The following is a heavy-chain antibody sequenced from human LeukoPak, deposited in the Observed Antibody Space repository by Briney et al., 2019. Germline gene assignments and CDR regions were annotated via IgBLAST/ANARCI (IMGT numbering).Heavy chain of an antibody. D-gene: IGHD2-2*01. J-gene: IGHJ4*02. CDR3: AKTIWTLIVVVPAAVDFDY. CDR2: IRHDGSNK. V-gene: IGHV3-30*02. Sequence: GGSLRLSCAASGFTFSSYGMHWVRQAPGKGLEWVAFIRHDGSNKYYADSVKGRFTISRDNSKNTLYLQMNSLRAEDTAVYYCAKTIWTLIVVVPAAVDFDYWGQGTLVTVSS. CDR1: GFTFSSYG.